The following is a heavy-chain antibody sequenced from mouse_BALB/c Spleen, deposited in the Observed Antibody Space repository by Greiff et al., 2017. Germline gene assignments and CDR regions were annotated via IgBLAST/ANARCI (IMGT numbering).Heavy chain of an antibody. Sequence: VQLQQSGPGLVQPSQSLSITCTVSGFSLTSYGVHWVRQSPGKGLEWLGVIWSGGSTDYNAAFISRLSISKDNSKSQVFFKMNSLQANDTAIYYCARGDGIPYFDYWGQGTTLTVSS. CDR2: IWSGGST. CDR3: ARGDGIPYFDY. J-gene: IGHJ2*01. V-gene: IGHV2-2*02. D-gene: IGHD2-3*01. CDR1: GFSLTSYG.